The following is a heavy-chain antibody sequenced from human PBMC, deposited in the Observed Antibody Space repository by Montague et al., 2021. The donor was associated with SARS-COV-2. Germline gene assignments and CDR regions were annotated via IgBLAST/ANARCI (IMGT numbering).Heavy chain of an antibody. CDR2: IYYSGST. J-gene: IGHJ6*02. V-gene: IGHV4-39*07. CDR3: ARDTRITMLVVVNRYGMDV. CDR1: GGSISSYY. Sequence: SETLSLTCTVSGGSISSYYWSWIRQPPGKGLEWIGSIYYSGSTYYNPSLKSRVTISVDTSKNQFSLKLSSVTAADTAVYYCARDTRITMLVVVNRYGMDVWGQGTTVTVSS. D-gene: IGHD3-22*01.